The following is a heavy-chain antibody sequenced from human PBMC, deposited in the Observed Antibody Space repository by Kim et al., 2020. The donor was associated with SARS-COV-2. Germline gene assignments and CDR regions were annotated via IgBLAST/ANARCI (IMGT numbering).Heavy chain of an antibody. CDR1: GFTFSSYS. J-gene: IGHJ6*02. V-gene: IGHV3-21*01. Sequence: GGSLRLSCAASGFTFSSYSMNWVRQAPGKGLEWVSSISSSSSYIYYADSVKGRFTISRDNAKNSLYLQMNSLRAEDTAVYYCARGDDYGGNRRGFYYYYGMDVWGQGTTVTVSS. D-gene: IGHD4-17*01. CDR3: ARGDDYGGNRRGFYYYYGMDV. CDR2: ISSSSSYI.